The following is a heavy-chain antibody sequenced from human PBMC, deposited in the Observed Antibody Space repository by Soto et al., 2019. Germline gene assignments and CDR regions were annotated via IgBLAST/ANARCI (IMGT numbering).Heavy chain of an antibody. V-gene: IGHV4-39*01. Sequence: SETLSLTCTVSRYSITNPAYYWVLIRQPPGKGLECIGIIYYSGNTYYSPSLKSRVTMSVDTSKNQFSLKLSSVSAADTSMYYCARVYGSGSYYFDYWGQGTLVTVS. CDR1: RYSITNPAYY. D-gene: IGHD3-10*01. CDR3: ARVYGSGSYYFDY. J-gene: IGHJ4*02. CDR2: IYYSGNT.